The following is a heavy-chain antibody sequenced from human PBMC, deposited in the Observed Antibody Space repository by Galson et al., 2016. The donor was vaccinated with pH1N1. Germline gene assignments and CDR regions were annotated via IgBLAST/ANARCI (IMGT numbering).Heavy chain of an antibody. V-gene: IGHV1-46*03. CDR2: IDPSDGGT. Sequence: SVKVSCKASGYTFTRYYFHWVRQAPGQGLEWMGVIDPSDGGTTYAQKLQARVTMTRDTSTGTVYVEVYSLKSEDTAVYYCTRDLGRLRDYWGQGTLVTVSS. D-gene: IGHD1-26*01. CDR1: GYTFTRYY. J-gene: IGHJ4*02. CDR3: TRDLGRLRDY.